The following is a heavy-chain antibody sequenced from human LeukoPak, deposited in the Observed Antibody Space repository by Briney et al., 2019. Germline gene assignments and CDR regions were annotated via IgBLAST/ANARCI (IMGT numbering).Heavy chain of an antibody. J-gene: IGHJ2*01. CDR2: IRYDGIVA. CDR3: ARANPADFNL. CDR1: EFTFSNYW. D-gene: IGHD1-14*01. V-gene: IGHV3-74*01. Sequence: GGSLRLSCVASEFTFSNYWIHWVRQPPGKGLVWVSRIRYDGIVANYADSVEGRFTISRDNAKNTVHLQMNSLRDDDTAVYYCARANPADFNLWGRGTLVTVSS.